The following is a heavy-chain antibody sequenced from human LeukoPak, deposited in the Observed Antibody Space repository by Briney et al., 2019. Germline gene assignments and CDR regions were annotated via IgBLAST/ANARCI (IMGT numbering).Heavy chain of an antibody. J-gene: IGHJ6*02. V-gene: IGHV4-34*01. CDR3: ARVGRQSLLRKYYYGMDV. CDR2: INHSGST. Sequence: ETLSLTCAVYGGSFSGYYWSWVRQPPGKGLEGSGEINHSGSTKYNPSVTSRGTISVDTSKKQCSLKLSSVPAADTAVYYCARVGRQSLLRKYYYGMDVWGQGTTVTVSS. D-gene: IGHD6-19*01. CDR1: GGSFSGYY.